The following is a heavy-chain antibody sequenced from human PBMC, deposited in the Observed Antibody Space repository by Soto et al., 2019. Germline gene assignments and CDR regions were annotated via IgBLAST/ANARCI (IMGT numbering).Heavy chain of an antibody. J-gene: IGHJ4*02. V-gene: IGHV4-59*01. CDR1: GGSISNYY. CDR3: ARGVGSSPPRY. CDR2: IYASGSP. D-gene: IGHD1-26*01. Sequence: KTSETLSLTCTVSGGSISNYYWSWVRQPPGHELEWIGYIYASGSPYYNPSLRSRVTISADTSKNQISLKLTSPTAADTAVYYCARGVGSSPPRYWGRGTLVTVSS.